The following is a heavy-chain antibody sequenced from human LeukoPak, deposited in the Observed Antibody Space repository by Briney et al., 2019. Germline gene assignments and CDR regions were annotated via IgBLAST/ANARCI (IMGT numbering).Heavy chain of an antibody. Sequence: PSETLSLTCAVYGGSFSGYYWSWIRQPPGKGLEWIGEINHSGSTNYNPPLKSRVTISVDTSKNQFSLKLSSVTAADTAVYYCASLHVDTAINARGYFDYWGQGTLVTVSS. CDR1: GGSFSGYY. CDR3: ASLHVDTAINARGYFDY. D-gene: IGHD5-18*01. J-gene: IGHJ4*02. CDR2: INHSGST. V-gene: IGHV4-34*01.